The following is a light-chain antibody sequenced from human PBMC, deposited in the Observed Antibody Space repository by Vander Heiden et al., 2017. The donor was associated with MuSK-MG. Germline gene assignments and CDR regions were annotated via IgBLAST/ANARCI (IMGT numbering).Light chain of an antibody. CDR1: RGINTY. CDR2: SAS. CDR3: QQTDNNPFFT. V-gene: IGKV1-39*01. Sequence: DIQMTQSPSSLSASLGDRVTITCRASRGINTYLNWYQQKPGKAPKILIYSASTLQSGVPSRFRGSGYGIDFTLTISNRQPEDFAPYYCQQTDNNPFFTFGHGTTVDVK. J-gene: IGKJ3*01.